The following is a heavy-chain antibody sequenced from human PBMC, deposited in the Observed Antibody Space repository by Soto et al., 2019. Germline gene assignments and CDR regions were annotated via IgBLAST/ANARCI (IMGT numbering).Heavy chain of an antibody. J-gene: IGHJ6*02. CDR1: GGTFSSYA. CDR3: ARRGSRWLQSPYYYYYGMDV. V-gene: IGHV1-69*06. CDR2: IIPIFGTA. D-gene: IGHD5-12*01. Sequence: GASVKVSCKASGGTFSSYAISWVRQAPGQGLEWMGGIIPIFGTANYAQKFQGRVTITADKSTSTAYMELSSLRSEDTAVYYCARRGSRWLQSPYYYYYGMDVWGQGTTVTVS.